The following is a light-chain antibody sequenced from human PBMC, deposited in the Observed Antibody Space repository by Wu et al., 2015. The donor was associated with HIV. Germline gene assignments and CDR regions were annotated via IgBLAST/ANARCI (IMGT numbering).Light chain of an antibody. J-gene: IGKJ4*01. Sequence: EIVLTQSPGTLSLSPGERATLSCRASQSVSSSYLAWYQQKPGQAPRLLIYGASSRATGIPDRFSGSGSGTDFTLTISRLEPEDFAVYYCQQYGSSLELTFGGRDQGGDQT. CDR2: GAS. V-gene: IGKV3-20*01. CDR1: QSVSSSY. CDR3: QQYGSSLELT.